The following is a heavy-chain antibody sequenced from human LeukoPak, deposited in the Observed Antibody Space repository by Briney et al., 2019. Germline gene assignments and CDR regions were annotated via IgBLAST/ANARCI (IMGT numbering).Heavy chain of an antibody. V-gene: IGHV7-4-1*02. Sequence: GASVKVSCKASGYTFTSYYMHWVRQAPGQGLEWMGWVDTNTGNPTFAQGFTGRFVFSLDTSVSTAYLQISSLKPEDTAVYYCARRPRGEPFDYWGQGTLVTVSS. J-gene: IGHJ4*02. CDR2: VDTNTGNP. CDR1: GYTFTSYY. D-gene: IGHD1-14*01. CDR3: ARRPRGEPFDY.